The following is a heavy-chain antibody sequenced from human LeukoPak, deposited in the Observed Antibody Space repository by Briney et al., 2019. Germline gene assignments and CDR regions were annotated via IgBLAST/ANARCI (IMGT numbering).Heavy chain of an antibody. Sequence: GGSLRLSCAASGFTFSSYSMNWVRQAPGKGLEWVSYISSSSSTIYYADSVKGRFTISRDNAKNSLYLQMNSLRAEDTAVYYCARDPRGTTIGYWGQGTLVTVSS. CDR2: ISSSSSTI. D-gene: IGHD1-26*01. V-gene: IGHV3-48*01. J-gene: IGHJ4*02. CDR3: ARDPRGTTIGY. CDR1: GFTFSSYS.